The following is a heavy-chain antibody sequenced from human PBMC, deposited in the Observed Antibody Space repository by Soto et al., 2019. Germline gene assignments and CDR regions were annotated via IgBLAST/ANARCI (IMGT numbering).Heavy chain of an antibody. CDR3: ARVEVVFVVVPAAPPLKHYGMDV. D-gene: IGHD2-2*01. CDR1: GYTFTGYY. J-gene: IGHJ6*02. Sequence: ASVKVSCKASGYTFTGYYMHWVRQAPGQGLEWMGWINPNSGGTNYAQKFQGWVTMTRDTSISTAYMELSRLRSDDTAVYYCARVEVVFVVVPAAPPLKHYGMDVWGQGTTVTVSS. V-gene: IGHV1-2*04. CDR2: INPNSGGT.